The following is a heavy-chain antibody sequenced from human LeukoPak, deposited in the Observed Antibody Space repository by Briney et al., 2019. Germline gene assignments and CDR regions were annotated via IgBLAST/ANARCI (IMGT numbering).Heavy chain of an antibody. CDR3: ARSPIFCTNGVCYYYYMDV. CDR1: GYTFTSYA. J-gene: IGHJ6*03. D-gene: IGHD2-8*01. CDR2: INTNTGNP. V-gene: IGHV7-4-1*02. Sequence: ASVKVSCKASGYTFTSYAVNWVRQAPGQGLEWMGWINTNTGNPTYAQGFTGRFVFSLDTSVSTAYLQISSLKAEDTAAYYCARSPIFCTNGVCYYYYMDVWGKGTTVTVSS.